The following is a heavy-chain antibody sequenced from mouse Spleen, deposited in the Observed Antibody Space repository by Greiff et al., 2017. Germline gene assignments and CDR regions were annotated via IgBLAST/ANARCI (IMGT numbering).Heavy chain of an antibody. CDR2: ISSGGSYT. CDR1: GFTFSSYA. V-gene: IGHV5-9-1*01. Sequence: EVKVVESGGGLVKPGGSLKLSCAASGFTFSSYAMSWVRQTPEKRLEWVATISSGGSYTYYPDSVKGRFTISRDNAKNTLYLQMSSLRSEDTAMYYCARIGTGTSYYFDYWGQGTTLTVSS. CDR3: ARIGTGTSYYFDY. D-gene: IGHD4-1*01. J-gene: IGHJ2*01.